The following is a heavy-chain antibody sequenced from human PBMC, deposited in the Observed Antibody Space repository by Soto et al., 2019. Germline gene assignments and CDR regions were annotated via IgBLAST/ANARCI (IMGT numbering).Heavy chain of an antibody. CDR2: ISSSGSTI. J-gene: IGHJ4*02. D-gene: IGHD3-16*02. CDR1: GFTFSDYY. V-gene: IGHV3-11*01. CDR3: ARGPYDYVWGSNPPHFDY. Sequence: QVQLVESGGGLVKPGGSLRLSCAASGFTFSDYYMNWIRQAPGKGLEWVSYISSSGSTIYYADSVKGPFTISRDNAKNSLYLQMNSLRAEDTAVYYCARGPYDYVWGSNPPHFDYWGQGTLVTVSS.